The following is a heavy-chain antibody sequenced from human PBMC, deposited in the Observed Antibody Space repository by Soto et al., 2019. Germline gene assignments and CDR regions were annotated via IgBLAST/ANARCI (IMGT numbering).Heavy chain of an antibody. CDR1: GYTLGTYG. J-gene: IGHJ3*02. V-gene: IGHV1-18*01. CDR2: ISTYNGHT. D-gene: IGHD2-15*01. CDR3: ARGVVVGAATPESAFDI. Sequence: ASLKVSCKASGYTLGTYGISWVRQAPGQGLEWMGWISTYNGHTNYPQKVQGRVTMTTDTSSTTAYMELRSLRSDDTAVYYCARGVVVGAATPESAFDIWGQGTMVTVSS.